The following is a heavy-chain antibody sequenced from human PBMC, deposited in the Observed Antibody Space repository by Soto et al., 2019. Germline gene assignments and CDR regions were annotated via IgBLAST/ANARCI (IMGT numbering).Heavy chain of an antibody. CDR1: GDSISNSRFY. V-gene: IGHV4-39*01. CDR2: IYHTGNA. Sequence: SETLSLTCSVSGDSISNSRFYWAWIRQPPGEGLEWIGSIYHTGNAYYNPSLKSRVTISVDTSKNQFSLKLTSVTAADAALYYCARDFFDSSDYTTNWFDPWGQGTMVTVSS. CDR3: ARDFFDSSDYTTNWFDP. D-gene: IGHD3-22*01. J-gene: IGHJ5*02.